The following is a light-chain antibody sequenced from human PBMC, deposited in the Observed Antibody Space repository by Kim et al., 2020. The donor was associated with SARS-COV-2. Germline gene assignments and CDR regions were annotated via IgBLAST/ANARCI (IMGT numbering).Light chain of an antibody. CDR3: CSYAGSYTLV. V-gene: IGLV2-11*01. J-gene: IGLJ3*02. CDR1: SSDVGGYNY. CDR2: DVN. Sequence: GQSVTISFTGTSSDVGGYNYVSWYQQYPGKAPKLMIYDVNKRPSGVPDRFSGSKSGNTASLTISGLQAEDEADYYCCSYAGSYTLVFGGGTQLTVL.